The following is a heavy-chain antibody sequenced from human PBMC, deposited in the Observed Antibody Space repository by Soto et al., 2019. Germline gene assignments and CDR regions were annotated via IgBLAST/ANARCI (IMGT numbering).Heavy chain of an antibody. Sequence: QVQLVESGGGVVQPGRSLRLSCAASGFTFSSYAMHWVRQAPGKGLEWVAVISYDGSNKYYADSVKGRFTISRDNSKNTLYLQMNSLRAEDTAVYYCARDSVAYCGGDCRTFDYWGQGPLVTVSS. V-gene: IGHV3-30-3*01. D-gene: IGHD2-21*02. CDR3: ARDSVAYCGGDCRTFDY. CDR2: ISYDGSNK. J-gene: IGHJ4*02. CDR1: GFTFSSYA.